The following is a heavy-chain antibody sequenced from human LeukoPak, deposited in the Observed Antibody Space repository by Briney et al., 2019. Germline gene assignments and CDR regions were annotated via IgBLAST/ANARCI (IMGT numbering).Heavy chain of an antibody. CDR2: AYYTGST. D-gene: IGHD5-24*01. Sequence: PSETLSLTCPVSGGSISNYYYWTWIRQPPGKGLEWIGYAYYTGSTNFNPSLKSRVTMSLDTSRNQFSLKLTSLTAADTAVYYCARGAMATTPFFDYWGQGTLVTVSS. J-gene: IGHJ4*02. V-gene: IGHV4-59*01. CDR1: GGSISNYY. CDR3: ARGAMATTPFFDY.